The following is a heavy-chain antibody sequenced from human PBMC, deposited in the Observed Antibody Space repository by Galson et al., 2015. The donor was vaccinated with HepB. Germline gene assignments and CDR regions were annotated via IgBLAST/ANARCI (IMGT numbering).Heavy chain of an antibody. D-gene: IGHD3-22*01. J-gene: IGHJ4*02. V-gene: IGHV3-30-3*01. CDR2: ISYDGSNK. Sequence: SLRLSCAASGFTFSSYAMHWVRQAPGKGLEWVAVISYDGSNKYYADSVKGRFTISRDNSKNTLYLQMNSLRAEDTAVYYCARGFRGYGTPPVYWGQGTLVTVSS. CDR3: ARGFRGYGTPPVY. CDR1: GFTFSSYA.